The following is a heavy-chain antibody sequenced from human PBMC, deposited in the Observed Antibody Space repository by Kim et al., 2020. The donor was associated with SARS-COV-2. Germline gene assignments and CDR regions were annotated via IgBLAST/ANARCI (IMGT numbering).Heavy chain of an antibody. CDR1: GFTFSSYG. Sequence: GGSLRLSCAASGFTFSSYGMHWVRQAPGKGLEWVAVIWYDGSNKYYADSVKGRFTISRDDSKNTLYLQMNSLRAEDTAVYYCARDRSSSWWDYYYYGMDVWGQGTTVTVSS. CDR3: ARDRSSSWWDYYYYGMDV. J-gene: IGHJ6*02. V-gene: IGHV3-33*01. D-gene: IGHD6-13*01. CDR2: IWYDGSNK.